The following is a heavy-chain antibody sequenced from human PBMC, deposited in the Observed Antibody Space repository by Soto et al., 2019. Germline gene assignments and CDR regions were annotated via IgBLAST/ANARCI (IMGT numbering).Heavy chain of an antibody. V-gene: IGHV1-18*01. Sequence: GASVKVSCKTSGYIFSSFGISWVRQAPGQGLEWMGWISTYSGSTDYAQKFQGRFTMTRDTSTSTAYMELRSLRSDDTAVYYCARDWVGDSSSRSYYYGMDVWGQGTTVTVSS. CDR2: ISTYSGST. D-gene: IGHD6-6*01. J-gene: IGHJ6*02. CDR3: ARDWVGDSSSRSYYYGMDV. CDR1: GYIFSSFG.